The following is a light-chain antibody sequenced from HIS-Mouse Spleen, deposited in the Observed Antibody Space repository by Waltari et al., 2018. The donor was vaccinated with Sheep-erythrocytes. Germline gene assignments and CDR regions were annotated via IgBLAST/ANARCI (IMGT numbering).Light chain of an antibody. CDR1: SGYSNYK. J-gene: IGLJ1*01. CDR2: VGTGGIVG. V-gene: IGLV9-49*01. Sequence: QPVLTQPPSASASLGASVTLTCTLSSGYSNYKVDGYQQRPGKGPRFVMRVGTGGIVGSKGDGIPGRFSVLGSGLNRYLTIKNIQEEDESDYHCGADHGSGSNFVYVFGTGTKVTVL. CDR3: GADHGSGSNFVYV.